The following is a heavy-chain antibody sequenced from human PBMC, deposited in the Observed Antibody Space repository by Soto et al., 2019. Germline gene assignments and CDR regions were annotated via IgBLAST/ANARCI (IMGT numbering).Heavy chain of an antibody. Sequence: QVQLQESGPGLVEPSQTLSLTCTVSGGSMSSGGYYWSWIRQPPGKGLEWIGYIYYTGSTYYNPSLKSRVIISIDMSKNQCALKLSSVTAADTAVYYCASTGDYHVDYWGQGTLVTVSS. CDR1: GGSMSSGGYY. D-gene: IGHD4-17*01. CDR3: ASTGDYHVDY. J-gene: IGHJ4*02. CDR2: IYYTGST. V-gene: IGHV4-31*03.